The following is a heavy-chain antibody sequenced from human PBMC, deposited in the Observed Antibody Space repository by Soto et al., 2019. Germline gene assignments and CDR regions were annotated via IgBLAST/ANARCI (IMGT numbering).Heavy chain of an antibody. CDR3: ARGRGSSGYYYYYYGMDV. J-gene: IGHJ6*02. Sequence: PSETLSLTCAVSGYSISSGYYWGWIRQPPGKGLEWIGSIYHSGSTYYNPSLKSRVTISVDTYKNQFSLKLSSVTAADTAVYYCARGRGSSGYYYYYYGMDVWVQGTTVTVSS. CDR2: IYHSGST. D-gene: IGHD3-22*01. CDR1: GYSISSGYY. V-gene: IGHV4-38-2*01.